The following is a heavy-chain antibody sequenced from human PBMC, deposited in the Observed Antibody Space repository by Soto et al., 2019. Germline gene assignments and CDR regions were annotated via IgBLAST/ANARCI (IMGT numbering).Heavy chain of an antibody. CDR1: GFTFSSYS. J-gene: IGHJ6*02. D-gene: IGHD3-3*01. Sequence: EVQLVESGGGLVKPGGSLRLSCAASGFTFSSYSMNWVRQAPGKGLEWVSSISSSSSYIYYADSVKGRFTISRDNAKNSLYLQMNGLRAEDTAVYYCARDRGRGDYDFWGGSYYYYYYGMDVWGQGTTVTVSS. V-gene: IGHV3-21*01. CDR2: ISSSSSYI. CDR3: ARDRGRGDYDFWGGSYYYYYYGMDV.